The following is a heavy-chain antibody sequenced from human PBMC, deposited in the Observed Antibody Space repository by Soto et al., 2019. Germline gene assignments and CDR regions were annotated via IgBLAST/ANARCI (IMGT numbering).Heavy chain of an antibody. J-gene: IGHJ6*02. CDR1: GGSFSGYY. V-gene: IGHV4-34*01. CDR3: ARWRSSSWYRNYYYGMDV. CDR2: INHSGST. Sequence: KTSETLSLTCAVYGGSFSGYYWSWIRQPPGKGLEWIGEINHSGSTNNNPSLKSRVTISVDTSKNQFSLKLSSVTAADTAVYYCARWRSSSWYRNYYYGMDVWGQGTTVTV. D-gene: IGHD6-13*01.